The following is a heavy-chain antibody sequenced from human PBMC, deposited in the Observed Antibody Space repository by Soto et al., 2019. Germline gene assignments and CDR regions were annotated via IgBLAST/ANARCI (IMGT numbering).Heavy chain of an antibody. CDR2: IYSGGST. D-gene: IGHD3-10*01. CDR1: GFTVSSNY. Sequence: GGSLRLSCAASGFTVSSNYMSWVRQAPGKGLEWVSVIYSGGSTYYADSVKGRFTISRHNSKNTLYLQMNSLRAEDTAVYYCARGPPVYGSGSYYLDYGGQGTLVTVSS. J-gene: IGHJ4*02. CDR3: ARGPPVYGSGSYYLDY. V-gene: IGHV3-53*04.